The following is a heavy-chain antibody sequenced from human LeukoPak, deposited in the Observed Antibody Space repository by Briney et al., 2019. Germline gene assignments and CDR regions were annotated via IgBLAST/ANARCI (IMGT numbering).Heavy chain of an antibody. V-gene: IGHV4-59*12. J-gene: IGHJ4*02. D-gene: IGHD3-22*01. Sequence: SETLSLTCTVSGGSISSYYWSWIRQPPGKGLEWIGYIYYSGSTNYNPSLKSRVAMSVDTSKNQFSLKLSSVTAADTAVYYCAREDHDSSGYYTQGFGYWGQGTLVTVSS. CDR2: IYYSGST. CDR3: AREDHDSSGYYTQGFGY. CDR1: GGSISSYY.